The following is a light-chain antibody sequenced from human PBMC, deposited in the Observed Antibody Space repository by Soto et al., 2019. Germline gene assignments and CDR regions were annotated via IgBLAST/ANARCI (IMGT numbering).Light chain of an antibody. CDR3: QSYDSNLSEV. CDR1: GFNIGAGYG. CDR2: GSD. Sequence: QSALTQPPSVPGAPGQTVTISCTGSGFNIGAGYGVQWYQQLPGTAPRLLIYGSDDRPSGVPDRFSASVSGNSASLAITGLQTEDEAVYYCQSYDSNLSEVFGPGTKVTVL. V-gene: IGLV1-40*01. J-gene: IGLJ1*01.